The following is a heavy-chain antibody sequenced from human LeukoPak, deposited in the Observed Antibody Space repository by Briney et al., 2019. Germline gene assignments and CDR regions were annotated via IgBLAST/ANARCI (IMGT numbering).Heavy chain of an antibody. Sequence: PSETLSLTCAVSGGSISSGGYSWSWIRQPPGKGLEWIGYIYHSGSTYYNPSLKSRVTISVDRSKNQFSLKLSSVTAADTAVYYCARGGAAGLLYYFDYWGQGTLVTVSS. CDR3: ARGGAAGLLYYFDY. V-gene: IGHV4-30-2*01. J-gene: IGHJ4*02. CDR1: GGSISSGGYS. D-gene: IGHD6-13*01. CDR2: IYHSGST.